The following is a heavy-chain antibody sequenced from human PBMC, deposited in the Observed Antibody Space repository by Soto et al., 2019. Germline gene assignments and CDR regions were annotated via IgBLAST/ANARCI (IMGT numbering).Heavy chain of an antibody. Sequence: ASVKVSCKASGYTFTSYDINWVRQATGQGLEWMGWMNPNSGNTGYAQKFQGRVTMTRNTSISTAYMELSSLRSEDTAVYYCARGSSPTATLYNWFDPWGQGTLVTVSS. CDR3: ARGSSPTATLYNWFDP. V-gene: IGHV1-8*01. J-gene: IGHJ5*02. CDR1: GYTFTSYD. CDR2: MNPNSGNT. D-gene: IGHD2-15*01.